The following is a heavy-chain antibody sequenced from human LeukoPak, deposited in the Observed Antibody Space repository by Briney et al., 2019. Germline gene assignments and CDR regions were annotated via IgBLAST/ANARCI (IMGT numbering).Heavy chain of an antibody. CDR1: GFTFSSSW. CDR3: ASLDY. V-gene: IGHV3-7*01. CDR2: IKQDGSEK. J-gene: IGHJ4*02. Sequence: SGGSLRLSCAASGFTFSSSWMNWVRQAPGKGLEWVANIKQDGSEKYYVDSVKGRFTISGDNAKNSLYLQMNTLRAEDTAVYYCASLDYWGQGTLVTVSS.